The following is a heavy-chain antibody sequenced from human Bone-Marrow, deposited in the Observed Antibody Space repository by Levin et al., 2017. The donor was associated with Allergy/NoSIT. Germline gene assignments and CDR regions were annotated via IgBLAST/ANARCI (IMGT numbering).Heavy chain of an antibody. Sequence: GGSLRLSCSASGFTFGDYATAWFRQAPGKGLEWVGFIRSDAHGGTTEYAPSVRGRFTISRDESKSIAYLQMNSLKSEDTAVYYGSSTIAVATMYFDYWGQGTLVTVSS. CDR1: GFTFGDYA. CDR2: IRSDAHGGTT. J-gene: IGHJ4*02. CDR3: SSTIAVATMYFDY. V-gene: IGHV3-49*03. D-gene: IGHD6-19*01.